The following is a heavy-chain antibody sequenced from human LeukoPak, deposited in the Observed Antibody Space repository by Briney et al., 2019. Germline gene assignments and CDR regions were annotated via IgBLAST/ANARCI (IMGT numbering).Heavy chain of an antibody. CDR3: ARGGSSSHFDY. J-gene: IGHJ4*02. Sequence: GGSLRLSCAASGFTFSSYSMNWVRQAPGKGLEWVSSISSSSYIYYADSVKGRFTISRDNAKNSLYLQMNSLRAEDTAVYYCARGGSSSHFDYWGQGTLVTVSS. CDR1: GFTFSSYS. CDR2: ISSSSYI. V-gene: IGHV3-21*01. D-gene: IGHD6-6*01.